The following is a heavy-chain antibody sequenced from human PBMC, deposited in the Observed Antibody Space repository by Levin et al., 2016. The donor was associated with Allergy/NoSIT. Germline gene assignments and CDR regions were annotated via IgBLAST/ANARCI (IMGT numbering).Heavy chain of an antibody. CDR1: GYTLTKLS. J-gene: IGHJ4*02. V-gene: IGHV1-24*01. D-gene: IGHD1-26*01. CDR2: FDPEDGET. CDR3: ATERLVGATYYSLDY. Sequence: ASVKVSCKVSGYTLTKLSIHWVRQAPGKGLEWMGGFDPEDGETIYAQKFQGRVTMTEDTSTDTAYMELSSLRSDDTAVYYCATERLVGATYYSLDYWGQGTLVTVSS.